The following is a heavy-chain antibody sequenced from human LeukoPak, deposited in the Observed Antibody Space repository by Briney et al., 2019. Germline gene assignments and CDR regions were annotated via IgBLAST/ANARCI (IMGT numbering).Heavy chain of an antibody. Sequence: HPGRSLRLSCAASGFTFSSYAMHWVRQAPGKGLEWLAVISYDGSNKYYADSVKGRFTISRDNCKNTLYLQMNSLRAEDTAVYYCARDQFSSSHFDYWGQGTLVTVSS. CDR2: ISYDGSNK. J-gene: IGHJ4*02. CDR1: GFTFSSYA. V-gene: IGHV3-30*04. D-gene: IGHD6-13*01. CDR3: ARDQFSSSHFDY.